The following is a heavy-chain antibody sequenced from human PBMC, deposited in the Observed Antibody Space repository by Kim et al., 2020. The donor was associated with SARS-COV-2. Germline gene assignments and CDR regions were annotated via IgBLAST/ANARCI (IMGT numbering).Heavy chain of an antibody. V-gene: IGHV3-33*03. CDR2: ILYDGENK. J-gene: IGHJ6*02. D-gene: IGHD3-10*01. Sequence: GRSLRLSCAASGSTFGNYGMHWVRQAPGKGLEWVGVILYDGENKNYADSVQGRFTISRDNSKTTLYLEMNSLRAEDTAVYYCARSGGMSTRHYGMDVWGQGTTVTVSS. CDR3: ARSGGMSTRHYGMDV. CDR1: GSTFGNYG.